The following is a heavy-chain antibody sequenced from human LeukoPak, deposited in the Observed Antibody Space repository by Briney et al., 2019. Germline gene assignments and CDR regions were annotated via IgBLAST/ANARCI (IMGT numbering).Heavy chain of an antibody. CDR3: ANLDIAVAGTEETIDY. V-gene: IGHV3-23*01. Sequence: GGSLRLSCAASGFTFSSYAMSWVRQAPGKGLEWVSAISGSGGSTYYADSVKGRFTISRDNSKNTLYLQMNSLRAGDTAVYYCANLDIAVAGTEETIDYWGQGTLVTVSS. CDR1: GFTFSSYA. D-gene: IGHD6-19*01. J-gene: IGHJ4*02. CDR2: ISGSGGST.